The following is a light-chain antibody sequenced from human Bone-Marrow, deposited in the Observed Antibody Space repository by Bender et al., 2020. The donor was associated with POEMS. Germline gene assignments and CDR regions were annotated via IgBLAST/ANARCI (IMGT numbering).Light chain of an antibody. CDR2: DVN. J-gene: IGLJ3*02. CDR3: AAWDDSLV. V-gene: IGLV2-14*01. CDR1: SSDVGGYNY. Sequence: QSALTQPASVSGSPGQSITISCTGTSSDVGGYNYVSWYQQHPGKAPKLMIYDVNQRPSGVPDRFSGSKSGTSASLAISGLRSEDEANYYCAAWDDSLVFGGGTKLTVL.